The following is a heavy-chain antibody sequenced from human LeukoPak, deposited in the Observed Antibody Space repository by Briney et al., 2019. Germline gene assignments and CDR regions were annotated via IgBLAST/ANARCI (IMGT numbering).Heavy chain of an antibody. Sequence: SVKVSCKASGGTFSSYAISWVRQAPGQGLEWMGRIIPILGIANYAQKFQGRVTITADKSTSTAYMELSSLRPEDTAVYYCAGGSSSGWPYYFDYWGQGTLVTVSS. CDR2: IIPILGIA. D-gene: IGHD6-19*01. CDR1: GGTFSSYA. CDR3: AGGSSSGWPYYFDY. V-gene: IGHV1-69*04. J-gene: IGHJ4*02.